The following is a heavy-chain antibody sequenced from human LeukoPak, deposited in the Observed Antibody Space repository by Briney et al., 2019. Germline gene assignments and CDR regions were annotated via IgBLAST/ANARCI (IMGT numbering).Heavy chain of an antibody. D-gene: IGHD4-17*01. V-gene: IGHV3-30-3*01. CDR1: GFTFSSYA. CDR3: ARERSDLADYGLLYYFDY. CDR2: ISYDGGNK. J-gene: IGHJ4*02. Sequence: GGSLRLSCAASGFTFSSYALHWVRQAPGKGLEWVAVISYDGGNKYYADSVKGRFTISRDNSKDTLYLQMNSLRAEDTAVYYCARERSDLADYGLLYYFDYWGQGTLVTVSS.